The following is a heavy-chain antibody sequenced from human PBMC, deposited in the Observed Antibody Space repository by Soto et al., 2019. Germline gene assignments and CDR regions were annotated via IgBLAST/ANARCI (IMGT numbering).Heavy chain of an antibody. CDR3: ARESEDLTSNFDY. J-gene: IGHJ4*02. CDR1: GFTFTRYS. V-gene: IGHV3-21*06. CDR2: ISSTTNYI. Sequence: GGSLRLSCAASGFTFTRYSMNWVRQAPGKGLEWVSSISSTTNYIYYGDSMKGRFTISRDNAKYSLYLEMNSLRAEDTAVYYGARESEDLTSNFDYWGQGTLVTVSS.